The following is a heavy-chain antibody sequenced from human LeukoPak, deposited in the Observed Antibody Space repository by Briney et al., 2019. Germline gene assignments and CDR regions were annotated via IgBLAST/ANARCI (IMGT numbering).Heavy chain of an antibody. CDR2: IKSDGST. Sequence: GGSLRLSRAASGFTFSNSWMHWVRQAPGKGLVWVSIIKSDGSTIYADSVKGRFTISRDNAKSTIYLQMNSLRAEDTAVYYCARDYYYSVDYWGQGTLVTVSS. J-gene: IGHJ4*02. CDR3: ARDYYYSVDY. D-gene: IGHD3-22*01. V-gene: IGHV3-74*01. CDR1: GFTFSNSW.